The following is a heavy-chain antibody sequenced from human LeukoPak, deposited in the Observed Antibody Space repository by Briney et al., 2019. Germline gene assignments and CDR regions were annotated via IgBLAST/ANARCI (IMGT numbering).Heavy chain of an antibody. CDR1: GFTFSSYA. D-gene: IGHD1-26*01. Sequence: GGSLRLSCAASGFTFSSYAMNWVRQAPGKGLEWVSAISGSGGSTYYADSVKGRFTISRDNSKNTLYLQMNSLRAEDTAVYYCAKDSSGSYSPQHWGQGTLVTVSS. CDR2: ISGSGGST. J-gene: IGHJ1*01. V-gene: IGHV3-23*01. CDR3: AKDSSGSYSPQH.